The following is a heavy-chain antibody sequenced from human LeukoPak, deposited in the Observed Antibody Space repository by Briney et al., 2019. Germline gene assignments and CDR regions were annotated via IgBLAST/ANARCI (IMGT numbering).Heavy chain of an antibody. CDR2: IQYDGSEI. CDR3: ARESGAAKIGQMLNY. V-gene: IGHV3-30*02. Sequence: GGSLRLSCAASGLMFSISGMHWVRQAPGKGLEWVAFIQYDGSEIYYADSLKGRFTISRDNSKNTLYLQMNSLRAEDTAVFYCARESGAAKIGQMLNYWGQGTLVTVSS. CDR1: GLMFSISG. D-gene: IGHD3-10*02. J-gene: IGHJ4*02.